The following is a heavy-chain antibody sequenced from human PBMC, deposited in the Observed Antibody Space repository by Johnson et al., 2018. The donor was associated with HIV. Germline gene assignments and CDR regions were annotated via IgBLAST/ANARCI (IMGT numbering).Heavy chain of an antibody. CDR1: GFTFSSYG. D-gene: IGHD4-23*01. J-gene: IGHJ3*02. V-gene: IGHV3-33*06. CDR2: IWYDGNNK. CDR3: AKSPAKDHGGNSGAFDI. Sequence: QVQLVESGGGVVQPGRSLRLSCAASGFTFSSYGMHWVRQTPGKGLQWVAVIWYDGNNKYYADSVKGRFTISRDNSKNTLYLQMNSLRAEDTALYYCAKSPAKDHGGNSGAFDIWGQGTLVTVSS.